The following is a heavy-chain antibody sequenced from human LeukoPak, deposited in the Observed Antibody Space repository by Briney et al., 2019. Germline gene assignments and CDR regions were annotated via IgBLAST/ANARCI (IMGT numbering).Heavy chain of an antibody. CDR2: ISFDGSFR. CDR3: AKLGDLDTAMVFES. Sequence: GGSLRLSCAASGFTFRSFAMHWVRQAPGKGLEWVADISFDGSFRYYADSVKGRFTISRDNSKNTVYLQMSSLRTEDTAVYYCAKLGDLDTAMVFESWGQGTLVTVSS. D-gene: IGHD5-18*01. CDR1: GFTFRSFA. J-gene: IGHJ4*02. V-gene: IGHV3-30*18.